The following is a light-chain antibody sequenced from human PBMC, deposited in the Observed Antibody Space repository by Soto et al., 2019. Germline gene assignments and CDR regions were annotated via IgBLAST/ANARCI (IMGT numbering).Light chain of an antibody. J-gene: IGLJ3*02. Sequence: QSALTHTASVSGAPGQSITISCTGSSSDVGGYNFVSWYQQHPGKAPKLIIHEVSNRPSGVSNRFSGSKSGNKASLTISGLQAEDEAVYYCCSHSTSVTWMFGGGTKLTVL. V-gene: IGLV2-14*03. CDR3: CSHSTSVTWM. CDR2: EVS. CDR1: SSDVGGYNF.